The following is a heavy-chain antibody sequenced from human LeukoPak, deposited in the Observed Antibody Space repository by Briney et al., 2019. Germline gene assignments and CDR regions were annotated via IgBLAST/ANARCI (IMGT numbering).Heavy chain of an antibody. V-gene: IGHV3-64D*06. D-gene: IGHD2-2*02. J-gene: IGHJ6*02. CDR3: VKDRDLVVPAAIMSYYYGMDV. CDR1: GFTFSSYA. CDR2: ISSNGGST. Sequence: GGSLGLSCSASGFTFSSYAMYWVRQAPGKGLEYISIISSNGGSTYYADSVKGRFTISRDNSKNTLYLQMSSLRAEDTAVYYCVKDRDLVVPAAIMSYYYGMDVWGQGTTVTVSS.